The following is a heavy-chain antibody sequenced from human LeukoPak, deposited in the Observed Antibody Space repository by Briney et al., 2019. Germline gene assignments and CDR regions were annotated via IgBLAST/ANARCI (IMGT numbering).Heavy chain of an antibody. J-gene: IGHJ5*02. CDR2: IYHSGST. CDR3: ARDEKEEVPAAAGWFDP. V-gene: IGHV4-38-2*02. Sequence: SETLSLTCTVSGYSISSGYYWGWIRQPPGKGLEWIGSIYHSGSTYYNPSLKSRVTISVDTSKNQFSLKLSSVTAADTAVYYCARDEKEEVPAAAGWFDPWGQGTLVTVSS. CDR1: GYSISSGYY. D-gene: IGHD2-2*01.